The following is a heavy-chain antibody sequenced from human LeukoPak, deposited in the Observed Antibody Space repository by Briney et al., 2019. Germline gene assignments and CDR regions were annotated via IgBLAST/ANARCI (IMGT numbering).Heavy chain of an antibody. CDR1: GGSFTTYY. J-gene: IGHJ4*02. Sequence: PSETLSLTCTVSGGSFTTYYWNWIRQPPGKGLEWIGYIFYSGSTHYNPSLKSRLTISLDTSKNQFSLNLNSVTAADTAVYFCARGLRADSYYERPHSHTYFENWGQESLVAVSS. CDR2: IFYSGST. V-gene: IGHV4-59*01. D-gene: IGHD3-22*01. CDR3: ARGLRADSYYERPHSHTYFEN.